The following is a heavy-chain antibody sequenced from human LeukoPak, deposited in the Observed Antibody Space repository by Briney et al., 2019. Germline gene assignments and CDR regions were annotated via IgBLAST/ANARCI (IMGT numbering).Heavy chain of an antibody. V-gene: IGHV3-30*03. J-gene: IGHJ5*02. Sequence: GGSLRLSCAASGFTFSSSWMSWVRQAPGKGLEWVAVISYDGSERHYADSVKGRFTISRDNSKDTLYLDMSSLKASDTAMYYCAIPYSSSVGWFDPWGQGTLVTVSS. CDR1: GFTFSSSW. CDR2: ISYDGSER. CDR3: AIPYSSSVGWFDP. D-gene: IGHD6-6*01.